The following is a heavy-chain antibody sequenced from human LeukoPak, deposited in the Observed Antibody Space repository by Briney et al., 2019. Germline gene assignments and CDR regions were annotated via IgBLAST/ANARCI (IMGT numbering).Heavy chain of an antibody. CDR2: INGNGAAT. CDR3: TKDGGFLEWSLFDY. J-gene: IGHJ4*02. V-gene: IGHV3-23*01. D-gene: IGHD3-3*01. CDR1: GFTFNNYA. Sequence: GGSLRLSCVASGFTFNNYAMHWVRQAPGKGLEWVSTINGNGAATYYADSFKGRFHISRDDSKSTVYLRMNKLRVEDTAVYYCTKDGGFLEWSLFDYWGQGTLVTVSS.